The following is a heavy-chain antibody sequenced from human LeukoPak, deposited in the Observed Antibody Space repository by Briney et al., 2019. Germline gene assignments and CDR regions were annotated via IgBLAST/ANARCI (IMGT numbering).Heavy chain of an antibody. Sequence: SVKVSCKASGYTFTSYGISWVRQAPGQGLEWMGRIIPILGIANYAQKFQGRVTITADKPTSTAYMELSSLRSEDTAVYYCARDMGDCGGDCDFDYWGQGTLVTVSS. D-gene: IGHD2-21*02. CDR3: ARDMGDCGGDCDFDY. CDR2: IIPILGIA. V-gene: IGHV1-69*04. J-gene: IGHJ4*02. CDR1: GYTFTSYG.